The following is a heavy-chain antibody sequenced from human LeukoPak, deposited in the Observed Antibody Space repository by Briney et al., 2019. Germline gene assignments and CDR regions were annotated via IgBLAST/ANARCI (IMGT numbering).Heavy chain of an antibody. J-gene: IGHJ4*02. CDR2: ISAYNGNT. CDR1: GYSFTEYG. V-gene: IGHV1-18*04. D-gene: IGHD3-22*01. CDR3: ARSGYYFVGLDY. Sequence: ASVKVSCKASGYSFTEYGINWVRQAPGQGLEWMGWISAYNGNTNFAPKFQDRVIMTTDTSTNTAYMELRSLRSDDTAVYFCARSGYYFVGLDYWGQGTLVTVSS.